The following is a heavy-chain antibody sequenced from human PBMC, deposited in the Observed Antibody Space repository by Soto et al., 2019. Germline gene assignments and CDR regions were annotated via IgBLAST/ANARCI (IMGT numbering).Heavy chain of an antibody. J-gene: IGHJ3*02. CDR2: ISSSSSTI. V-gene: IGHV3-48*02. CDR1: GFTFSSYS. CDR3: ARVGYDYVWGSYYSGDAFDI. Sequence: GGSLRLSCAASGFTFSSYSMNWVRQAPGKGLEWVSYISSSSSTIYYADSVKGRFTISRDNAKNSLYLQMNSLRDEDTAVYYCARVGYDYVWGSYYSGDAFDIWGQGTMVTVSS. D-gene: IGHD3-16*01.